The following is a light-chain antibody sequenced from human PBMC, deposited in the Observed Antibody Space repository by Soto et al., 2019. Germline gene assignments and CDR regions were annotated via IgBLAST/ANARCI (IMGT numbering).Light chain of an antibody. CDR3: QQYSTSPT. J-gene: IGKJ5*01. CDR1: QSASNHY. V-gene: IGKV3-20*01. CDR2: RAS. Sequence: IGLPQSPATLSLSPEERATLSCRASQSASNHYLAWYQPKPGQAPRRLIYRASSRATGIPDRFSGSGSGTDFTLTISRLEPEDLAVYYCQQYSTSPTFGEGTRLEI.